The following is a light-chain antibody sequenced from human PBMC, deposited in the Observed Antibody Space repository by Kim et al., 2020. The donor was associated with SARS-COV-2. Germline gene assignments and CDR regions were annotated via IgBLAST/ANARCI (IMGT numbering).Light chain of an antibody. J-gene: IGKJ4*01. CDR3: QQYNNWPPLT. CDR2: GAS. V-gene: IGKV3-15*01. Sequence: EIVMTQSPATLSVSPGERATLSCRASQSVGSTLAWYQQKPGQAPRLLIYGASYRATGVPARFSGSGSGTEFTLTISSLQSEDSAVYYCQQYNNWPPLTFGGGTKLEI. CDR1: QSVGST.